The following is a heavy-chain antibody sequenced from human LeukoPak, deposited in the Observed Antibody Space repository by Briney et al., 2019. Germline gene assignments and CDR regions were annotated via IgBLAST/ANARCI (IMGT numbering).Heavy chain of an antibody. D-gene: IGHD6-19*01. V-gene: IGHV4-34*01. Sequence: PSDTLSLTCAVYGGSFSGFYWSWIRHVPGKGLEWIGEINYTGSTSYNPSLKSRVTISVDMSKNHFSLRLSSVTAADTAMYYCARGTLYSGWSYYFDYWGQGSQVTVSS. CDR1: GGSFSGFY. J-gene: IGHJ4*02. CDR3: ARGTLYSGWSYYFDY. CDR2: INYTGST.